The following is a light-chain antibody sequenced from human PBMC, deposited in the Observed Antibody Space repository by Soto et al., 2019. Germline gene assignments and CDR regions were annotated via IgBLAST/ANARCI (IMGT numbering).Light chain of an antibody. J-gene: IGKJ1*01. CDR2: GAS. V-gene: IGKV3-20*01. Sequence: IASTQAPGTQGCYPGGSPTLAWRASQSVASSYVAWYQQKRGQAPRLLIYGASNRATGIPDRFSGSGSGTDFTLTISRLEPEDFAVYYCQDYGTSWTFGQGTKVDIK. CDR3: QDYGTSWT. CDR1: QSVASSY.